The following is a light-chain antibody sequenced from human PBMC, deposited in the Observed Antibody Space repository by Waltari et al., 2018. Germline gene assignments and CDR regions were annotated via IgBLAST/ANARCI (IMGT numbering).Light chain of an antibody. CDR2: DVS. Sequence: QAALTQPPSVSGSPGQSVTISCTGTSSDIGVYNYVSWYQQHPGKAPKLMIYDVSTRPSGVSDRFSGSKSGNTASLTISGLQAEDEADYYCSSYTGSNTFLFGGGTRLTVL. CDR3: SSYTGSNTFL. V-gene: IGLV2-11*02. J-gene: IGLJ2*01. CDR1: SSDIGVYNY.